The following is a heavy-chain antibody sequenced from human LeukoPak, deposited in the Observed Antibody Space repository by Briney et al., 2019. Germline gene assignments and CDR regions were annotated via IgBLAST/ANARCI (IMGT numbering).Heavy chain of an antibody. Sequence: PSETLSLTCSVSGGSISSYYWSWIRQPPGKGLEWIGYIYYSGSTNYNPSLKSRVTISVDTSKNQFSLKLSSVTAADTAVYYCARVFSSVGRGVTDYWGQGTLVTVSS. CDR2: IYYSGST. D-gene: IGHD3-10*01. V-gene: IGHV4-59*01. J-gene: IGHJ4*02. CDR1: GGSISSYY. CDR3: ARVFSSVGRGVTDY.